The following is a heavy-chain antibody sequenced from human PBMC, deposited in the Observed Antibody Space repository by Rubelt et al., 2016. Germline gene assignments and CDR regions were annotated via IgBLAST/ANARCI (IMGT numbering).Heavy chain of an antibody. CDR2: ISGSGGST. V-gene: IGHV3-23*01. CDR3: ARFATRCSSTSCYVDS. J-gene: IGHJ4*02. D-gene: IGHD2-2*01. Sequence: GFTFSSYAMSWVRQAPGKGLEWVSGISGSGGSTYYADSVKGRFTISRDNSKNTLYLQMNSLRAEDTAVFYCARFATRCSSTSCYVDSWGQGTLVTVSS. CDR1: GFTFSSYA.